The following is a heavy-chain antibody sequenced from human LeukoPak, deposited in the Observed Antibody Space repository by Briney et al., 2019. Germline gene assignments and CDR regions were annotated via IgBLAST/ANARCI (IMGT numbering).Heavy chain of an antibody. V-gene: IGHV4-39*07. CDR3: ARAIAAANAFDI. D-gene: IGHD6-13*01. CDR1: GGSISSSSYY. CDR2: IYYSGST. Sequence: SETLSLTCTVSGGSISSSSYYWGWIRQPPGKGLEWIGSIYYSGSTYYNPSLKSRVTISVDTSKSQFSLKLSSVTAADTAVYYCARAIAAANAFDIWGQGTMVTVSS. J-gene: IGHJ3*02.